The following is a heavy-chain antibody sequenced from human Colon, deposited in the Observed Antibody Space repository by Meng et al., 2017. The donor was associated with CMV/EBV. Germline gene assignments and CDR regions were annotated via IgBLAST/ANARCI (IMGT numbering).Heavy chain of an antibody. V-gene: IGHV3-48*03. Sequence: GESLKISCAASGFTFRSYEMTWVRQTPGRGLEWLSYISSSGTTMHYADSVKGRFTISRDNAKNTLYLQMNTLRAEDTAVYYCVRENGVDASRGNRFDPWGQGTLVTVSS. J-gene: IGHJ5*02. D-gene: IGHD3-3*01. CDR3: VRENGVDASRGNRFDP. CDR1: GFTFRSYE. CDR2: ISSSGTTM.